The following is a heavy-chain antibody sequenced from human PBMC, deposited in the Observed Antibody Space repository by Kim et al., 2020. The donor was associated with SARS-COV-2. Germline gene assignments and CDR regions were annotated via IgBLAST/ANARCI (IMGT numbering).Heavy chain of an antibody. CDR2: IIPIFGTA. Sequence: SVKVSCKASGGTFSSYAISWVRQAPGQGLEWMGGIIPIFGTANYAQKFQGRVTITADESTSTAYMELSSLRSEDTAVYYCARKWNYYDSSGYPLNYYYYYGMDVWGQGTTVTVSS. D-gene: IGHD3-22*01. CDR3: ARKWNYYDSSGYPLNYYYYYGMDV. CDR1: GGTFSSYA. V-gene: IGHV1-69*13. J-gene: IGHJ6*02.